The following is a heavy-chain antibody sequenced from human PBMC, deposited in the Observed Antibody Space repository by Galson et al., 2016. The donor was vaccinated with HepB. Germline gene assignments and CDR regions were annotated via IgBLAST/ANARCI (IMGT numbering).Heavy chain of an antibody. CDR3: ARGSCINAICYTGWFDS. CDR2: ISYNI. J-gene: IGHJ5*01. CDR1: GFTFSTYN. V-gene: IGHV3-21*01. Sequence: SLRLSCAASGFTFSTYNMNWVRQAPGKGLEWVLSISYNIYYDDAVRGRFTISRDNANNSLFLRMNSLRVEDTAVYYWARGSCINAICYTGWFDSWGQGTLVTVAA. D-gene: IGHD2-8*01.